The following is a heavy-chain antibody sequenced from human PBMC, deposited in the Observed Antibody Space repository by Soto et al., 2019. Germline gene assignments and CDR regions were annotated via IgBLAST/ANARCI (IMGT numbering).Heavy chain of an antibody. Sequence: SVKVSCKASGGTFSSYAISWVRQAPGQGLEWMGGIIPIFGTADYAQKFQGRVTITADESTSTAYMELSSLRSEDTAVYYCATPHEGVTAYYYSGMDVWRQGTTVPVSS. CDR1: GGTFSSYA. V-gene: IGHV1-69*13. CDR3: ATPHEGVTAYYYSGMDV. J-gene: IGHJ6*02. D-gene: IGHD2-21*02. CDR2: IIPIFGTA.